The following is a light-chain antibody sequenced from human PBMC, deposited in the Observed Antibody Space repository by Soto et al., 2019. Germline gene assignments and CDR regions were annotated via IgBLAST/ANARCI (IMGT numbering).Light chain of an antibody. V-gene: IGKV3-15*01. CDR1: QSLATN. J-gene: IGKJ1*01. CDR3: HQYNSGLRT. CDR2: GAS. Sequence: IVMTQSPATLSMSPGDRATLSCRASQSLATNMAWYQQKPGQAPRLLIYGASIRATVVPAGFTGSGSGTEFTLNIDSLQSEDFAVYYCHQYNSGLRTFGRGTRVEV.